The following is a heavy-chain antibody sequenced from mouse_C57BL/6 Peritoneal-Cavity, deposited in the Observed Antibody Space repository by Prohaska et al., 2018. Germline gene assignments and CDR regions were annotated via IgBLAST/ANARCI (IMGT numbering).Heavy chain of an antibody. CDR2: KNSDGIER. J-gene: IGHJ1*03. CDR1: GFTLSGFW. D-gene: IGHD2-1*01. Sequence: EVQLMETGAGLVQHGRSRGLSCEGSGFTLSGFWLSWIRQTSGKTLEWICEKNSDGIERNYEPYIKDRFSICRVNDKSTLYLQMSDVRAEDTATYFCMRYGNYWYFDVWGTGTTVTVAS. CDR3: MRYGNYWYFDV. V-gene: IGHV11-2*01.